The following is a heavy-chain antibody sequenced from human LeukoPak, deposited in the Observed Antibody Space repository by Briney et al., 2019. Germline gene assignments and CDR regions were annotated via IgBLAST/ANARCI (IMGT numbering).Heavy chain of an antibody. Sequence: GGSLRLSCVASGFTVSANYMTWVRQAPGKGLEWVSVIYAGGKTYYADSVKGRFTISRDNSKNTLYLQMNSLRAEDTAVYYCASSRLSGSLDYWGQGTLVTVSS. D-gene: IGHD1-26*01. CDR2: IYAGGKT. J-gene: IGHJ4*02. V-gene: IGHV3-66*01. CDR1: GFTVSANY. CDR3: ASSRLSGSLDY.